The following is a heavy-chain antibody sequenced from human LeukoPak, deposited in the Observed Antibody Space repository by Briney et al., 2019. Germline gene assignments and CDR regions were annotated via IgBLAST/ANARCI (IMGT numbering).Heavy chain of an antibody. V-gene: IGHV3-7*01. D-gene: IGHD2-15*01. J-gene: IGHJ4*02. CDR1: GFTFSSYW. CDR3: ARGEVAGFDY. CDR2: IKQDGSEK. Sequence: PGGSLRLSCVASGFTFSSYWMSWVRQAPGKGLEWVANIKQDGSEKYYVDSVKGRFTISRDNAKNSLYLQMNSLRAEDTAVYSCARGEVAGFDYWGQGTLVTVSS.